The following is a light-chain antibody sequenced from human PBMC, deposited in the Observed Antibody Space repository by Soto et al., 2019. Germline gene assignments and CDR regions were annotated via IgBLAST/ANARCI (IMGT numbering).Light chain of an antibody. J-gene: IGLJ1*01. CDR3: TSYISSSTYV. Sequence: QSALTQPASVSGSPGQSVTISCTGTSSDVGGYDYVSWYQQHPGKAPKLMIYDVTHRPSGVSYRFSGSKSGNTASLTISGLQAEDEADYYCTSYISSSTYVFGTGTKVTVL. CDR1: SSDVGGYDY. V-gene: IGLV2-14*01. CDR2: DVT.